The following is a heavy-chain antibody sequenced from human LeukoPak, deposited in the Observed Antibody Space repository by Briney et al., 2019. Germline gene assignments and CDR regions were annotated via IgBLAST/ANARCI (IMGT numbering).Heavy chain of an antibody. Sequence: ASVKVSCKASGGTFSSYAISWVRQAPGKGLEWVANIKQDGSEKYYVDSVKGRFTISRDNAKNSLYLQMNSLRAEDTAVYYCARAKRDPYGSGSYYYDYWGQGTLVTVSS. D-gene: IGHD3-10*01. CDR2: IKQDGSEK. J-gene: IGHJ4*02. V-gene: IGHV3-7*01. CDR1: GGTFSSYA. CDR3: ARAKRDPYGSGSYYYDY.